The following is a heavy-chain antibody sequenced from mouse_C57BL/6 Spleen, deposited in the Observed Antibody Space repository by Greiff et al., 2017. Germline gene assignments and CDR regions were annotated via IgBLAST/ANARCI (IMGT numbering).Heavy chain of an antibody. CDR3: ARRDGYYFDY. V-gene: IGHV1-20*01. CDR1: GYSFTGYF. J-gene: IGHJ2*01. Sequence: EVLLQQSGPELVKPGDSVKIFCKASGYSFTGYFMNWVMQSHGKSLEWIGRINSYNGDTFYNQKFKGKATLTVDKSSSTAHMELRSLTSEDSAVYYCARRDGYYFDYWGQGTTLTVSS. D-gene: IGHD2-3*01. CDR2: INSYNGDT.